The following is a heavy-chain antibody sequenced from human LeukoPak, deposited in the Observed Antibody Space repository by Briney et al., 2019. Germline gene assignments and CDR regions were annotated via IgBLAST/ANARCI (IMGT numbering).Heavy chain of an antibody. Sequence: SETLSLTCTVSGGSVSSRIYYWGWLRQPPGKGLEWIGSIYYSGSTSYNPSLKSQVTISVDTSKNQFSLKLTSVTAADTAVYYCASRNDILTGYVFDFWGQGTLVTVSS. CDR1: GGSVSSRIYY. V-gene: IGHV4-39*01. CDR2: IYYSGST. D-gene: IGHD3-9*01. CDR3: ASRNDILTGYVFDF. J-gene: IGHJ4*02.